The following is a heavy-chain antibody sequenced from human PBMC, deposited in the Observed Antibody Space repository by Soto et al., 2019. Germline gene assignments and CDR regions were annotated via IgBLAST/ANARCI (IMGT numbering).Heavy chain of an antibody. V-gene: IGHV4-59*01. J-gene: IGHJ3*01. D-gene: IGHD3-10*01. Sequence: PSETLSLTCTVSDGSISSYYWSWIRQPPGKGLEWIGYIYYSGSTNYNPSLKSRVTISVDTSKNQFSLKLSSVTAADTAVYYCARVWGGGFDFWGQGTMVTVSS. CDR1: DGSISSYY. CDR2: IYYSGST. CDR3: ARVWGGGFDF.